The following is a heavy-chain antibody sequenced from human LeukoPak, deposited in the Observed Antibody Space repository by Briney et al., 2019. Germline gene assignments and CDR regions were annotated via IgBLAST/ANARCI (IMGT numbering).Heavy chain of an antibody. J-gene: IGHJ4*02. CDR1: GYTFSRHG. D-gene: IGHD6-6*01. CDR2: IRYDGSNK. V-gene: IGHV3-30*02. Sequence: GGSLRLSCAASGYTFSRHGIHWVRQAPGKGLEWVAFIRYDGSNKYYADSVKGRFTISRDNSKNTLYLQMNSLRAEDTAVYYCARGLYSSSPWGQGTLVTVSS. CDR3: ARGLYSSSP.